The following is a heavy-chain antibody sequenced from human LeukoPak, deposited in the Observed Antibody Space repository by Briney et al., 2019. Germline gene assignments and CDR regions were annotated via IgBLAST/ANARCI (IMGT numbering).Heavy chain of an antibody. J-gene: IGHJ4*03. D-gene: IGHD5-24*01. CDR1: GFTFSTYS. CDR3: ARSREGYNLFDY. CDR2: ISGGSSTI. Sequence: GGSLRFSCAASGFTFSTYSMNWVRQAPGKGLEWVSYISGGSSTIYYADSVKGRFTISRDNAKNSLYLQMNSLRAEDTAVYYCARSREGYNLFDYWGKGTTVTVSS. V-gene: IGHV3-48*04.